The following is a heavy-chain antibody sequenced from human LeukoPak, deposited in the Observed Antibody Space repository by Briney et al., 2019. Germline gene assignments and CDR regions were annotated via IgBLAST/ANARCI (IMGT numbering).Heavy chain of an antibody. CDR3: ARERESDDYYDHAFDI. V-gene: IGHV1-2*06. D-gene: IGHD3-22*01. Sequence: ASVKVSCKATEYTFTGYYMHWVRQAPGQGLEWMGRINPDSGDTNSAQKFQGRVTMTGDTSISTAYMELSRLRSDDTAVYYCARERESDDYYDHAFDIWGQGTMVTVSS. CDR1: EYTFTGYY. CDR2: INPDSGDT. J-gene: IGHJ3*02.